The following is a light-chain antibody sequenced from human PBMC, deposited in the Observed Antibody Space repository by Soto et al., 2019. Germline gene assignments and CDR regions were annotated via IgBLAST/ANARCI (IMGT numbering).Light chain of an antibody. CDR3: QQYDSYSPYT. J-gene: IGKJ2*01. CDR2: DAS. Sequence: DIQMTQSPSTLSASVGDRVAITCRASQSISNWLAWYQQKPGKAPKLLIYDASSLESGVPSRFSGSGSETEFTLTISSLQPDDFATYYCQQYDSYSPYTFGQGTKLEIK. CDR1: QSISNW. V-gene: IGKV1-5*01.